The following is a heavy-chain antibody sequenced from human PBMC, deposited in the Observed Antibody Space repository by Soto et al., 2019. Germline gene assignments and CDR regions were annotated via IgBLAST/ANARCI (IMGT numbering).Heavy chain of an antibody. D-gene: IGHD4-17*01. J-gene: IGHJ6*02. V-gene: IGHV4-59*01. Sequence: SETLSLTCPVSGCSISSYYWSWIRQPPGKGLEWIGYIYYSGSTNYNPSLKSRVTISVDTSKNQFSLKLSSVTAADTAVYYCARTVDYGYYYYGMDVWGQGTTVTVSS. CDR1: GCSISSYY. CDR3: ARTVDYGYYYYGMDV. CDR2: IYYSGST.